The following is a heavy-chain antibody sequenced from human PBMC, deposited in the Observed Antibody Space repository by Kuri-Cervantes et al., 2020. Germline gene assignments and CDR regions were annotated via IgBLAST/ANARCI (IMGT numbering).Heavy chain of an antibody. Sequence: GESLKISCATSGFTFSGSDIHWVRQASGKGLEWVGRIKTKLNSYATAYGESVKGRFTISRDNSKNTLYLQMNSLRAEDTAVYYCAKDQGDVDTAMAPGGWGQGTLVTVSS. D-gene: IGHD5-18*01. CDR2: IKTKLNSYAT. CDR3: AKDQGDVDTAMAPGG. J-gene: IGHJ4*02. CDR1: GFTFSGSD. V-gene: IGHV3-73*01.